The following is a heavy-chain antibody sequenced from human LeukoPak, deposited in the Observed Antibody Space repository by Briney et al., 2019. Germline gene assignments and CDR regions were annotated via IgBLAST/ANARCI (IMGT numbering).Heavy chain of an antibody. CDR1: GFTFSSYW. J-gene: IGHJ6*02. CDR2: IKQDGSEK. Sequence: PGGSLRLSCAASGFTFSSYWMSWVRQAPGKGLEWVANIKQDGSEKYYVDSVKGRFTISRDNAKNSLYLQMNSLRAEDTAVYYCAREPQERYYYYGMDVWGQGTTVTVSS. CDR3: AREPQERYYYYGMDV. D-gene: IGHD1-14*01. V-gene: IGHV3-7*01.